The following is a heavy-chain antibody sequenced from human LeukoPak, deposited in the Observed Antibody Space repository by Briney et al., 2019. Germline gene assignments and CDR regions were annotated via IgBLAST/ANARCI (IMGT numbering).Heavy chain of an antibody. CDR1: GFTFSSYA. J-gene: IGHJ4*02. CDR3: AKSASMVRGSNIDY. Sequence: GGSLRLSCAASGFTFSSYAMSWVRQAPGKGLEWVSAISGSGGSTYYADSVKGRFTISRDNSKNTLYLQVNSLRAEDTAVYYCAKSASMVRGSNIDYWGQGTLVTVSS. D-gene: IGHD3-10*01. V-gene: IGHV3-23*01. CDR2: ISGSGGST.